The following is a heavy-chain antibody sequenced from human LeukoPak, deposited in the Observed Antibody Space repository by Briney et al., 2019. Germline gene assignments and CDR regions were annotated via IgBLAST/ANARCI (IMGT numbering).Heavy chain of an antibody. D-gene: IGHD4-23*01. CDR3: AKGYGGLGFDN. V-gene: IGHV3-33*06. CDR2: IWYDGSNK. Sequence: PGGSLRLSCAASGFTFSSYGMHWFRQARGKGLEWVAVIWYDGSNKYYADSVKGRFTISRDNSKNTLYLQMNSLRAEDTAVYYCAKGYGGLGFDNCVQGTLVTVSS. CDR1: GFTFSSYG. J-gene: IGHJ4*02.